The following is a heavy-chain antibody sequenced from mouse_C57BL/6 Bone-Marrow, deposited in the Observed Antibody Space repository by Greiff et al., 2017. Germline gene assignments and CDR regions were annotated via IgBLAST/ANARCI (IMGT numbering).Heavy chain of an antibody. Sequence: QVQLQQSGPGLVQPSQSLSITCTVSGFSLTSYGVHWVRQSLGKGLEWLGVIWSGGSTDYNAAFISRLSISKDNSKSQVFFKMNSLQADDTAIYYCARNPLFITTVVPYFDYWGQGTTLTVSS. J-gene: IGHJ2*01. D-gene: IGHD1-1*01. V-gene: IGHV2-2*01. CDR1: GFSLTSYG. CDR3: ARNPLFITTVVPYFDY. CDR2: IWSGGST.